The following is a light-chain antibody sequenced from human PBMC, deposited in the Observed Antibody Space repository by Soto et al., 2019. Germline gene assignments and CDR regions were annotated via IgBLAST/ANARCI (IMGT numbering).Light chain of an antibody. CDR2: GAP. V-gene: IGKV3-20*01. J-gene: IGKJ5*01. CDR1: QSVSSSY. Sequence: GGRGSLSCRASQSVSSSYLTWYQQKPGQAPRLPIYGAPTRATGIPAWFSGIGSGTDFTLTISRLEPADFAVYYCQQYGSSPKITFGQGTQLEIK. CDR3: QQYGSSPKIT.